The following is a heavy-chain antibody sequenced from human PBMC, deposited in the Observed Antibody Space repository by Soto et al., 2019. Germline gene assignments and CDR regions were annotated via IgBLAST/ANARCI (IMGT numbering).Heavy chain of an antibody. J-gene: IGHJ4*02. CDR2: INPSGGST. V-gene: IGHV1-46*01. CDR3: ARESYDSSGYSLFDY. CDR1: GYTFTSYY. D-gene: IGHD3-22*01. Sequence: ASVKVSCKASGYTFTSYYMHWVRQAPGQGLEWMGIINPSGGSTSYAQKFQGRVTMTRDASTSTVYMELSSLRSEDTAVYYCARESYDSSGYSLFDYWGQGTLVTVSS.